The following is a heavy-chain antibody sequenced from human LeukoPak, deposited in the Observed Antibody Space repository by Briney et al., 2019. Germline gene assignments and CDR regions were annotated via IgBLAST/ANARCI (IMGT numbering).Heavy chain of an antibody. CDR3: ARADFWSGYLYYFDY. V-gene: IGHV3-7*01. D-gene: IGHD3-3*01. CDR2: IKQDGSEK. Sequence: PGGSLRLSCAASGFTFISYWMSWVRQAPGKGLEWVANIKQDGSEKYYVDSVKGRFTISRDNAKNSLYLQMNSLRAEDTAVYYCARADFWSGYLYYFDYWGQGTLVTVSS. J-gene: IGHJ4*02. CDR1: GFTFISYW.